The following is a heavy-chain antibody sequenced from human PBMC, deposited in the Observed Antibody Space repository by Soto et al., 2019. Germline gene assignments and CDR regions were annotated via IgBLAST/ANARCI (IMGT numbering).Heavy chain of an antibody. CDR3: ARGDTVITPFDY. CDR1: GDSISSGGYS. D-gene: IGHD5-18*01. CDR2: IYHSGST. V-gene: IGHV4-30-2*01. J-gene: IGHJ4*02. Sequence: PSETLSLTCAVSGDSISSGGYSWSWIRQPPGKGLEWIGFIYHSGSTYYNPSLKSRVTISVDRPKNQFSLKLTSVTAADTAIYYCARGDTVITPFDYWGQGTLVTVSS.